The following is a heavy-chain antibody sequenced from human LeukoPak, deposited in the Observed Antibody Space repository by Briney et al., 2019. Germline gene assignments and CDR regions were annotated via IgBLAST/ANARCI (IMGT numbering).Heavy chain of an antibody. CDR2: IYYSGST. V-gene: IGHV4-39*07. CDR1: GGSIRSSSYY. Sequence: PSETLSLTCTVSGGSIRSSSYYWGWIRQPPGKGLEWIGSIYYSGSTYYNPSLKSRVTISVDTSKNQFSLKLSSVTAADTAVYYCARERIQLWRNAFDIWGQGTMVTVSS. J-gene: IGHJ3*02. CDR3: ARERIQLWRNAFDI. D-gene: IGHD5-18*01.